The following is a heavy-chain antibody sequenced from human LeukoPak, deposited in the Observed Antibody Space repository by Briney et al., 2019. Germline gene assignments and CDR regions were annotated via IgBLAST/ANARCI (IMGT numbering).Heavy chain of an antibody. Sequence: GGSLRLSCAASGFTFSSYWMSWVRQAPGKGLEWVANIKQDGSEKYYVDSVKGRFTISRDNAKNSLYLQMNSPRAEDTAVYYCARTPRGCDYVWGSYRVYFDYWGQGTLVTVSS. V-gene: IGHV3-7*01. CDR3: ARTPRGCDYVWGSYRVYFDY. CDR2: IKQDGSEK. CDR1: GFTFSSYW. J-gene: IGHJ4*01. D-gene: IGHD3-16*01.